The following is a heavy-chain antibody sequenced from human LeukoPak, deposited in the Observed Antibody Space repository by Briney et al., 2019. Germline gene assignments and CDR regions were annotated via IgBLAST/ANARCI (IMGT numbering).Heavy chain of an antibody. CDR3: AKSYYYDSSGYYDY. CDR1: GFTFDDYA. CDR2: ISWNSGSI. Sequence: GGSLRLSCAASGFTFDDYAMHWVRQAPGKGLEWVSGISWNSGSIGYADSVKGRFTISRDNAKNSLYLQMNSLRAEDTALYYCAKSYYYDSSGYYDYWGQGTLVTVSS. J-gene: IGHJ4*02. D-gene: IGHD3-22*01. V-gene: IGHV3-9*01.